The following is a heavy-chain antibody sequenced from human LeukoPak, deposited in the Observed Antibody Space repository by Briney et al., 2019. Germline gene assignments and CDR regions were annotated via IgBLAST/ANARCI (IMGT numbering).Heavy chain of an antibody. Sequence: SETLSLACSVSGGSISSSSYFWSWIRQPPGKGLEWIGYIHDSGTTNYNPSLKSRVTISVDTSKNQFSLKVSSVTAADTAVYYCARVSWFPGTSYYYMDVWGKGTTVTVSS. CDR3: ARVSWFPGTSYYYMDV. D-gene: IGHD1-1*01. J-gene: IGHJ6*03. CDR1: GGSISSSSYF. CDR2: IHDSGTT. V-gene: IGHV4-61*01.